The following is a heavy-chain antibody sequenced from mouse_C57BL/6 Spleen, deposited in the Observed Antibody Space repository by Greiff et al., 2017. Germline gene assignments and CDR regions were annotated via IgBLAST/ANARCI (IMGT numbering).Heavy chain of an antibody. CDR1: GFTFSDYY. D-gene: IGHD1-1*01. CDR3: ARGGGSSRGAMDY. Sequence: EVQRVEPEGGLVQPGSSMKLSCTASGFTFSDYYMAWVRQVPEKGLEWVANINYDGSSTYYMDSLKSRFIISRDNAKNILYLQMSSLKTEDTSTYYCARGGGSSRGAMDYWGQGTSVTVSS. J-gene: IGHJ4*01. V-gene: IGHV5-16*01. CDR2: INYDGSST.